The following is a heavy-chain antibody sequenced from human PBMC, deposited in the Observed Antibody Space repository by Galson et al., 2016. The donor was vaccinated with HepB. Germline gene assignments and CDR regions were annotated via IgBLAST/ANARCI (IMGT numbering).Heavy chain of an antibody. CDR2: MWYEGNNK. D-gene: IGHD2-21*02. CDR3: ATQLHCGGDCPDPYYFDY. Sequence: SLRLSCAASGFTVSNYGMHWVRQAPGKGLEWVAMMWYEGNNKYYADSVKGRFTISRDNSKNTLYLQMNSLRAEDTAVYYCATQLHCGGDCPDPYYFDYWGQGTLVTVSS. V-gene: IGHV3-33*01. CDR1: GFTVSNYG. J-gene: IGHJ4*02.